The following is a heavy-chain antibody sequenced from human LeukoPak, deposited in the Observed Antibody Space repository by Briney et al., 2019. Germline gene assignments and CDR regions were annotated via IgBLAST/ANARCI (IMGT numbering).Heavy chain of an antibody. CDR1: GYTFTNHY. J-gene: IGHJ5*02. CDR3: ARDNSASVTWWFDP. Sequence: ASVKVSCKASGYTFTNHYMHWVRQAPGQGLEWMAIINPTGSKTWYAQKFQGRVTLTRDTSTNTDYMELSSVRSEDTVVYYCARDNSASVTWWFDPWGQGTLVTVSS. V-gene: IGHV1-46*03. D-gene: IGHD2-21*01. CDR2: INPTGSKT.